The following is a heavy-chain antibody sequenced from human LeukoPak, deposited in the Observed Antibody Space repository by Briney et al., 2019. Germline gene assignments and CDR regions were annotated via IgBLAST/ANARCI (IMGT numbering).Heavy chain of an antibody. CDR1: GGSISSYY. Sequence: SETLSLTCTVSGGSISSYYWSWLRQPAGKGLEWVGRIYTSGCTNYNPSLKSRVTMSVDTSKNQYSLKLSSVTAADTAVYYCAREELYDSSHFDYWGQGTLVTVSS. V-gene: IGHV4-4*07. J-gene: IGHJ4*02. CDR3: AREELYDSSHFDY. D-gene: IGHD3-22*01. CDR2: IYTSGCT.